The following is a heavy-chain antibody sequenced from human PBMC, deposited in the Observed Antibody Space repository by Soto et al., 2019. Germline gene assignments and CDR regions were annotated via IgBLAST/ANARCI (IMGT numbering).Heavy chain of an antibody. CDR2: IYWDDDM. V-gene: IGHV2-5*02. J-gene: IGHJ4*02. CDR1: GFSLSTYGEG. Sequence: QITLKESGPTLVKPTQTLTLTCTFSGFSLSTYGEGVAWIRQPPGKALEWLARIYWDDDMRYSPSLSNRRTVAKDTSKTQAVVTMTIVDPRDTGTYFSGHSGLPSRGDSWGEGIAVTVAS. CDR3: GHSGLPSRGDS. D-gene: IGHD2-2*01.